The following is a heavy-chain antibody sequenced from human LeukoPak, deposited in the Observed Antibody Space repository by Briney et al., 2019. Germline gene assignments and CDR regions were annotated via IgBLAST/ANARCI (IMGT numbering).Heavy chain of an antibody. CDR3: AKRYCSGGSCYSAPSSYFDY. V-gene: IGHV3-23*01. J-gene: IGHJ4*02. CDR1: GFTFSSYT. Sequence: GGSLRLSCAASGFTFSSYTMSWVRQAPGKGLEWVSAISGSGGSTYYADSVKGRFTISRDNSKNTLYLQMNSLRAEDTAVYYCAKRYCSGGSCYSAPSSYFDYWGQGTLVTVSS. D-gene: IGHD2-15*01. CDR2: ISGSGGST.